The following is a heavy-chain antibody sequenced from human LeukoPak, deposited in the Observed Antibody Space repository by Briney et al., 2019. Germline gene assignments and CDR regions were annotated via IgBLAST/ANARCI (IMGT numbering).Heavy chain of an antibody. Sequence: GGSLRLSCATSGFNFSDSRMTWVRQAPGKGLQWVANINRDGTEKHFLDSVKGRFTISRDNAKNSLYLQMNSLRAEDTAVYYCARDQRYCSSSSCPWEPFDYWGQGTLVTVSS. D-gene: IGHD2-2*01. J-gene: IGHJ4*02. CDR3: ARDQRYCSSSSCPWEPFDY. CDR2: INRDGTEK. CDR1: GFNFSDSR. V-gene: IGHV3-7*05.